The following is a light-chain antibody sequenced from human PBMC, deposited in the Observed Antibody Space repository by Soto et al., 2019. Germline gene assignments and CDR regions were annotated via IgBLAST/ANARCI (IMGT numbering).Light chain of an antibody. CDR2: AAS. J-gene: IGKJ1*01. CDR3: QQSYSTPRT. V-gene: IGKV1-39*01. CDR1: QSISTY. Sequence: DIQMTQSPSSLSASVGDRVTITCRASQSISTYLSWYQQKPGKAPKLLIYAASSLQSGVPSRFSGSGSGTDFTLTSSSLQPEDFATYYCQQSYSTPRTFGQGTKVEIK.